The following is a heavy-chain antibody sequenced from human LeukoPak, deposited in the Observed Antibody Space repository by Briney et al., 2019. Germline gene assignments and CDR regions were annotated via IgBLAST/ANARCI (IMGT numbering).Heavy chain of an antibody. D-gene: IGHD1-26*01. V-gene: IGHV3-7*01. CDR1: GFTFSSYW. CDR3: ARDRGSYGRQWSSNWFDP. CDR2: IKQDGSEK. J-gene: IGHJ5*02. Sequence: GGSLRLSCAASGFTFSSYWMSWVRQAPGKGLEWVANIKQDGSEKYYVDSVKGRFTISRDNAKNSLNLQMNSLRAEDTAVYYCARDRGSYGRQWSSNWFDPWGQGTLVTVSS.